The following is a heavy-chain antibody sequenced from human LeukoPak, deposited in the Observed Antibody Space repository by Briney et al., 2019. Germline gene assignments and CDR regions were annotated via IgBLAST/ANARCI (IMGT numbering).Heavy chain of an antibody. V-gene: IGHV3-21*01. D-gene: IGHD3-10*01. Sequence: PGRSLRLSCAASGFTFSSYSMNWVRQAPGKGLEWVSSISSSSSYIYYADSVKGRFTISRDNAKNSLYLQMNSLRAEDTAVYYCARYGYYYGSGRARVFDYWGQGTLVTVSS. CDR2: ISSSSSYI. CDR3: ARYGYYYGSGRARVFDY. CDR1: GFTFSSYS. J-gene: IGHJ4*02.